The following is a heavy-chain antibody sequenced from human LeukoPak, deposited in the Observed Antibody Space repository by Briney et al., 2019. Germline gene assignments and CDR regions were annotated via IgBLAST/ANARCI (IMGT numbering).Heavy chain of an antibody. V-gene: IGHV4-39*07. Sequence: SETLSLTCTVSGGSISSSSYYWGWLRQPPGKGLEWIGSIYHNGNTYYNPSLKSRVTISVDTSKNEFSLKLSSVTAADTAVYYCARAYHSSWYLNWFDPWGQGTLVTVSS. J-gene: IGHJ5*02. CDR2: IYHNGNT. D-gene: IGHD6-13*01. CDR3: ARAYHSSWYLNWFDP. CDR1: GGSISSSSYY.